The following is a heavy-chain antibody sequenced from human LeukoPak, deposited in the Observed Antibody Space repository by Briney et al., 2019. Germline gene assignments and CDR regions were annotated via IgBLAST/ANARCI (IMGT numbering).Heavy chain of an antibody. CDR3: ARAIRGSSVDTGDR. CDR2: IKNDGSEE. V-gene: IGHV3-7*01. D-gene: IGHD3-10*01. J-gene: IGHJ4*02. Sequence: GGSLRLSCAASGFTFSRYWMRWVRQAPGKGLEGVANIKNDGSEEYYVDSVKGRFTISRDNARNSLFLQMNSLTVEDTAVYYCARAIRGSSVDTGDRWGQGTLVTVSS. CDR1: GFTFSRYW.